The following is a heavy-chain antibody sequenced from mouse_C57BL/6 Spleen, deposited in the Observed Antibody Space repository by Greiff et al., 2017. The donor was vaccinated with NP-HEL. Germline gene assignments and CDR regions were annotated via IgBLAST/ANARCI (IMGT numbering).Heavy chain of an antibody. CDR2: INPSNGGT. CDR3: ASLNYYGSSYFDY. J-gene: IGHJ2*01. D-gene: IGHD1-1*01. Sequence: VQLQQPGTELVKPGASVKLSCKTSGYTFTSYWMHWVKQRPGQGLEWIGKINPSNGGTNYNEKFKSKATLTVDKSSSTAYMQLSSLTSEDSAVYYCASLNYYGSSYFDYWGQGTTLTVSS. CDR1: GYTFTSYW. V-gene: IGHV1-53*01.